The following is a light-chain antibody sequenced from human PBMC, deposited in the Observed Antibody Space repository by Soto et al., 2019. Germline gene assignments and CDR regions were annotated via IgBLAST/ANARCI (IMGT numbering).Light chain of an antibody. CDR3: CSYAGSYTFVV. J-gene: IGLJ2*01. Sequence: QSALTQPRSVSGSPGQSVTISCTGTSSDVGGYNYVSWYQQHPGKAPKLMIYDVSKRSSGVPDRFSGSKSGNTASLTISRLQAEDEADYYCCSYAGSYTFVVFGGGTKLTVL. CDR1: SSDVGGYNY. CDR2: DVS. V-gene: IGLV2-11*01.